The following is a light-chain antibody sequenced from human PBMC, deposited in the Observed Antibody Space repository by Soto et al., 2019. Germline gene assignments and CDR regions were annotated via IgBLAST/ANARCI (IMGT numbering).Light chain of an antibody. CDR2: AAS. CDR1: QSISNY. Sequence: DIQMTQSPSSLSASVGDRVTITCRTSQSISNYLDWYQLKPGKAPKLLIYAASSLQSGVPSRFSGSGSGTDFTLTIDSLQPDDFANYYCQQYDTYFRYTFGQGTKLDIK. V-gene: IGKV1-39*01. J-gene: IGKJ2*01. CDR3: QQYDTYFRYT.